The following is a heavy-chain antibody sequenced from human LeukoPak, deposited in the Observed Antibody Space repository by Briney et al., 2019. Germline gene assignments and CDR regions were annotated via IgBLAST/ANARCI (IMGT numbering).Heavy chain of an antibody. Sequence: SETLSLTCTVSGASIRSYYWSWIRQAPGKGLEWVGFISYSGYSSYSPSLKSRVAISVDTSKSQFSLRLTSMTAADTAIYYCARGRNDNGGMFFDSWARGTLVTVSS. CDR1: GASIRSYY. J-gene: IGHJ4*02. CDR3: ARGRNDNGGMFFDS. CDR2: ISYSGYS. D-gene: IGHD4-23*01. V-gene: IGHV4-59*01.